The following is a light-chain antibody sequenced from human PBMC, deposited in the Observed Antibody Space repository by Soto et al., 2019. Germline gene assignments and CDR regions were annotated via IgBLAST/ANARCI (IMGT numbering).Light chain of an antibody. J-gene: IGLJ1*01. CDR1: SSDVGSYNR. CDR3: TTDTCSRPPHV. CDR2: EVS. V-gene: IGLV2-18*02. Sequence: QSALTQPPSVSGSPGQSVTISCTGTSSDVGSYNRVSWYQQPPGTAPKLMIYEVSNRPSGVPDRFSGSKSGNTASLTISGLQAEDEVDYYSTTDTCSRPPHVSVTGTKVTVL.